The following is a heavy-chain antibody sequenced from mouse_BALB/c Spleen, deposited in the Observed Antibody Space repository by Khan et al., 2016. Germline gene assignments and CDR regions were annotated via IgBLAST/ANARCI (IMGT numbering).Heavy chain of an antibody. D-gene: IGHD2-4*01. V-gene: IGHV3-2*02. CDR1: GYSITSDYA. Sequence: EVQLQESGPGLVKPSQSLSLTCTVTGYSITSDYAWNWIRQFPGNKLEWMGYISYSGSTSYNPSLKSRISITRDTSKNQFFLQLNSVTTEDTATXYCARSAFYYDYDDGTWFAYWGQGTLVTVSA. J-gene: IGHJ3*01. CDR3: ARSAFYYDYDDGTWFAY. CDR2: ISYSGST.